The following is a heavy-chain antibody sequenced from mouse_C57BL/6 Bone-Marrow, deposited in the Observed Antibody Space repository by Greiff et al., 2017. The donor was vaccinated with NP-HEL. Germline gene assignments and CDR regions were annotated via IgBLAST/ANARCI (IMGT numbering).Heavy chain of an antibody. CDR1: GFNIKDYY. Sequence: VQLQQSGAELVKPGASVKLSCTASGFNIKDYYMHWVKQRTEQGLEWIGRIDPEDGETKYAAKFQGKATITADTSSNTAYLQLSSLTSEDTAVYYCARYFYYYGSSYDYFDYWGQGTTLTVSS. J-gene: IGHJ2*01. V-gene: IGHV14-2*01. CDR3: ARYFYYYGSSYDYFDY. CDR2: IDPEDGET. D-gene: IGHD1-1*01.